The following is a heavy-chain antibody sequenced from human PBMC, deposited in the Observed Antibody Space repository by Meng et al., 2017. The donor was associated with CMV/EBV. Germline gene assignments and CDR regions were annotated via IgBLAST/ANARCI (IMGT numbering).Heavy chain of an antibody. V-gene: IGHV3-15*01. CDR1: NAC. CDR2: IKSKTDGGTT. J-gene: IGHJ5*02. Sequence: NACMSWVRQAPGKGLEWVGRIKSKTDGGTTDYAAPVKGRFTISRDDSKNTLYLQMNSLRAEDTAVYYCAKDWPKYYDFWSGENWFDPWGQGTLVTVSS. CDR3: AKDWPKYYDFWSGENWFDP. D-gene: IGHD3-3*01.